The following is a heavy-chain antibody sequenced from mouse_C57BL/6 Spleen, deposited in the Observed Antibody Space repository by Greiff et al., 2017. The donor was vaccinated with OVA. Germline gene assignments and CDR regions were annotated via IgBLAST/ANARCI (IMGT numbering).Heavy chain of an antibody. CDR3: AIYYDYDGGEFAY. CDR1: GYSITSGYY. D-gene: IGHD2-4*01. Sequence: ESGPGLVKPSQSLSLTCSVTGYSITSGYYWNWIRQFPGNKLEWMGYISYDGSNNYNPSLKNRISITRDTSKNQFFLKLNSVTTEDTATYYCAIYYDYDGGEFAYWGQGTLVTVSA. J-gene: IGHJ3*01. V-gene: IGHV3-6*01. CDR2: ISYDGSN.